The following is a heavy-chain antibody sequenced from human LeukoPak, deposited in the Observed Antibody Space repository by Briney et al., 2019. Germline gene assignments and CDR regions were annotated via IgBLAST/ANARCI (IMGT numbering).Heavy chain of an antibody. V-gene: IGHV3-33*01. CDR2: IWYDGNNK. Sequence: GGSLRLSCAASGFTFSSYGMHWVRQAPGKGLEWVALIWYDGNNKYYADSVKGRFTISRDNSKNTLYLQLNSLRAEDTAVYYCARMAYYYGMDVWGQGTTVTVSS. J-gene: IGHJ6*02. D-gene: IGHD5-24*01. CDR1: GFTFSSYG. CDR3: ARMAYYYGMDV.